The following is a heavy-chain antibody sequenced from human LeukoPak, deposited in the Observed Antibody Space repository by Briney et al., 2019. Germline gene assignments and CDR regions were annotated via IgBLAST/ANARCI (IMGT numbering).Heavy chain of an antibody. D-gene: IGHD4-17*01. V-gene: IGHV1-2*02. Sequence: ASVKVSCKASGYIFTDYYMHWVRQAPGQGLEWMGWINPNSGGTNYAQKFQGRVTMTRDTSISTAYMELSRLRSDDTAVYYCARGPTAVTINWFDPWGQGTLVTVSS. CDR2: INPNSGGT. CDR3: ARGPTAVTINWFDP. J-gene: IGHJ5*02. CDR1: GYIFTDYY.